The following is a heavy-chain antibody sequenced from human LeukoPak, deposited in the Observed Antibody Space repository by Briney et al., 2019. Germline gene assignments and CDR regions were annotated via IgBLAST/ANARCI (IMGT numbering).Heavy chain of an antibody. CDR3: ARFGYSGWNLEY. CDR1: GFSFRDFW. D-gene: IGHD5-12*01. J-gene: IGHJ4*02. CDR2: INQGGSLN. Sequence: GGSLRLSCAASGFSFRDFWMSWVRQSPGKGLEWVASINQGGSLNYYEDSVKGRFTISRDDAKSSLYVRMDSLRDEDTAVYYCARFGYSGWNLEYWGQGTLVTVSS. V-gene: IGHV3-7*01.